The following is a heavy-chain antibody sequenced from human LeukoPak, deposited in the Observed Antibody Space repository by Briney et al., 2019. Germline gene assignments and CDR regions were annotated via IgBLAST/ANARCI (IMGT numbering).Heavy chain of an antibody. J-gene: IGHJ4*02. CDR3: AKGGDTSGYYGGPDY. Sequence: GGSLRLSCVTSGFLFSSYGMHWVRQAPDKGLEWVAVISDDGTNKYYTDSVKGRFTISRDNSKNTLYLQMNSLRPEDTAVYYCAKGGDTSGYYGGPDYWGQGTLVTVSP. V-gene: IGHV3-30*18. CDR2: ISDDGTNK. CDR1: GFLFSSYG. D-gene: IGHD3-22*01.